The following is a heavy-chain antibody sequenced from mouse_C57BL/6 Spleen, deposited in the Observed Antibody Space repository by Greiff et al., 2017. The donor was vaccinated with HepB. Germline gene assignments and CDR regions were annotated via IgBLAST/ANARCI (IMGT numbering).Heavy chain of an antibody. CDR3: ASNLRGAMDY. CDR1: GYTFTSYW. Sequence: QVQLQQSGAELVMPGASVKLSCKASGYTFTSYWMHWVKQRPGQGLEWIGEIDPSDSYTNYNQKFKGKSTLTVDKSSSTAYMQLSSLTSEDSAVYYCASNLRGAMDYWGQGTSVTVSS. V-gene: IGHV1-69*01. D-gene: IGHD5-1*01. CDR2: IDPSDSYT. J-gene: IGHJ4*01.